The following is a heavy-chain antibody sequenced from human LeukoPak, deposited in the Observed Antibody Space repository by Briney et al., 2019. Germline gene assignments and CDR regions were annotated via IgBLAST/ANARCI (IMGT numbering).Heavy chain of an antibody. CDR2: ISGSGGTT. V-gene: IGHV3-23*01. D-gene: IGHD6-19*01. CDR1: GFTVSSNY. Sequence: GGSLRLSCAASGFTVSSNYMSWVRQAPGKGLEWVSAISGSGGTTHYADSVKGRFTISRDNSKNTLYLQMNSLRAEDTAVYYCAKAYSSGWSPFDYWGQGTLVTVSS. J-gene: IGHJ4*02. CDR3: AKAYSSGWSPFDY.